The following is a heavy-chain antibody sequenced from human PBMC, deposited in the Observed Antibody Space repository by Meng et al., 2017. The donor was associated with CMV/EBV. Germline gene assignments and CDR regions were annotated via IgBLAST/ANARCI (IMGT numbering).Heavy chain of an antibody. Sequence: EGSWFVAGGRFRPTWGPVRLSLASSGFTFSSYAMSWVRQAPGKGLEWVAAISGSGGSTYYADSVKGRFTISRDNSKNTLYLQMNSLRAEDTAVYYCAKLSFWSGYYIYWGQGTLVTVSS. CDR1: GFTFSSYA. D-gene: IGHD3-3*01. CDR2: ISGSGGST. V-gene: IGHV3-23*01. J-gene: IGHJ4*02. CDR3: AKLSFWSGYYIY.